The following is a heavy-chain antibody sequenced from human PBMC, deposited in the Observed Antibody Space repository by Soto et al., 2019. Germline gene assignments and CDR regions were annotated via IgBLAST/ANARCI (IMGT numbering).Heavy chain of an antibody. Sequence: QVQLQESGPGLVKPSETLSLTCTVSGVSSSNNYWSWIRQPPGKGLEWIGYIYYNGNTNYNPSLKSRVTMSVDTSRNQISLKLTTVTAAHTAVYYCTRANWYSEYWGQGTLVTVSS. CDR2: IYYNGNT. CDR1: GVSSSNNY. CDR3: TRANWYSEY. D-gene: IGHD7-27*01. V-gene: IGHV4-59*01. J-gene: IGHJ4*02.